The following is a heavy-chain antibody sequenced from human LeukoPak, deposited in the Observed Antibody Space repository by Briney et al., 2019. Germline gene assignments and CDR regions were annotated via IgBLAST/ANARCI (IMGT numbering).Heavy chain of an antibody. V-gene: IGHV1-18*01. CDR3: ARDHPMYYYDSSGYSWFDP. CDR1: GYTFTSYG. CDR2: ISAYNGNT. J-gene: IGHJ5*02. Sequence: GASVKVSCKASGYTFTSYGISWVRQAPGQGLEWMGWISAYNGNTNYAQKLQGRVTMTTDTSTSTAYMELRSLRSDDTAVYYCARDHPMYYYDSSGYSWFDPWGQGTLVTVSS. D-gene: IGHD3-22*01.